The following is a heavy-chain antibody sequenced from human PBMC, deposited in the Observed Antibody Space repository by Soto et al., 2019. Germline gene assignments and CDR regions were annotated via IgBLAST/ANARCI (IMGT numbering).Heavy chain of an antibody. J-gene: IGHJ3*02. CDR2: INAGNGNT. V-gene: IGHV1-3*01. D-gene: IGHD2-15*01. Sequence: ASVKVSCKASGYTFTSYAMHWVRQAPGQRLEWMGWINAGNGNTKYSQKFQGRVTITRDTSASTAYMELSSLRSEDTAVYYCARPLRVAARDAFDIWGQGTMVTVSS. CDR1: GYTFTSYA. CDR3: ARPLRVAARDAFDI.